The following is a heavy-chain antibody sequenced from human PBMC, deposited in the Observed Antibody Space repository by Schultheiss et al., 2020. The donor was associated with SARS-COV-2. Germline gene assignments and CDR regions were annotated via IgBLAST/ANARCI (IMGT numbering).Heavy chain of an antibody. D-gene: IGHD3-22*01. CDR2: IDPNSGGT. CDR3: ARGGSGWYGDGYDSSGYYPYY. J-gene: IGHJ4*02. Sequence: SVKVSCKASGGTFSSYAISWVRQAPGQGLEWMGWIDPNSGGTNYAQKFQGRVTITADESTSTAYMELSSLRSEDTAVYYCARGGSGWYGDGYDSSGYYPYYWGQGTLVTVSS. CDR1: GGTFSSYA. V-gene: IGHV1-69*13.